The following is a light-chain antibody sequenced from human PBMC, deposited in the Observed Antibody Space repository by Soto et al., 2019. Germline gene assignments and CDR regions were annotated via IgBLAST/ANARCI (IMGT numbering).Light chain of an antibody. CDR2: KAS. J-gene: IGKJ5*01. Sequence: DIQINQSPSTLSASIGDRVTITCRASQSIGTWLAWYQQKPGKAPKLLIYKASSLESGVPSRFSGGGSGTDFTLTISSLQPEDFATYYCQQSYNSPRTFGQGTRLENK. V-gene: IGKV1-5*03. CDR1: QSIGTW. CDR3: QQSYNSPRT.